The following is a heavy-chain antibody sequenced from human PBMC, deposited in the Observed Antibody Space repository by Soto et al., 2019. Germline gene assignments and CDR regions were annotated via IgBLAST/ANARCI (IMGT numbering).Heavy chain of an antibody. CDR3: AAITKEY. D-gene: IGHD1-20*01. Sequence: EVQLLESGGGLVQPGGSLRLSCAASGFTFSSYVMTWVRQAPGKGLEWVSGISAGGGSIYYTDSVRGRFTISRDNSKNTLYLRMNSLGVEDTAVYYCAAITKEYWGQGTLVTVSS. V-gene: IGHV3-23*01. J-gene: IGHJ4*02. CDR1: GFTFSSYV. CDR2: ISAGGGSI.